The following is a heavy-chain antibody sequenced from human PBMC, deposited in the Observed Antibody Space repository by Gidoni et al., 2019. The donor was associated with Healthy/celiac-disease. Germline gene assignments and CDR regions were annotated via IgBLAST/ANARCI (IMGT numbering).Heavy chain of an antibody. J-gene: IGHJ6*02. CDR3: ARAGIEVAGYGMDV. Sequence: EVQLVASGGGLIQPGGSLRLSCAASGFTVSSNYMSWVRRAPGKGLEWVSVINSGGRKSYADSVKGRFTISRENSKNTLYLKRNSLRAEDRAVYYCARAGIEVAGYGMDVWGQGTTVTVSS. CDR1: GFTVSSNY. CDR2: INSGGRK. V-gene: IGHV3-53*01. D-gene: IGHD6-19*01.